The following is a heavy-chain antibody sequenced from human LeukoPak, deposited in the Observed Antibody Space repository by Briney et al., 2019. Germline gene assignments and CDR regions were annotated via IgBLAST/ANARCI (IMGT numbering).Heavy chain of an antibody. V-gene: IGHV3-23*01. CDR2: INGSGDAT. CDR1: GFIFSHYT. D-gene: IGHD3-10*01. Sequence: GGSLRLSCAGSGFIFSHYTVTWVRQAPGKGLEWVSSINGSGDATLYADSVMGRFTISRDNVKNTVSSQMNNLRAEDTAVYYCAKSDCGSDGCKLLNYWGQGTLVSASS. J-gene: IGHJ4*02. CDR3: AKSDCGSDGCKLLNY.